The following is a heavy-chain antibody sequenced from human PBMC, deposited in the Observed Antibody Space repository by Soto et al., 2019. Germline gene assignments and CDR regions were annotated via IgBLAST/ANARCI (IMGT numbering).Heavy chain of an antibody. CDR3: TTVPTATPYYYYYGMDV. V-gene: IGHV3-15*07. CDR1: GFTFSNAW. Sequence: GGSLRVSCAAAGFTFSNAWRNWVRKTPGKGLEWVGRIKSKTDGGTTDYAAPVKGRFTISRDDSKNTLYLQMNSLKTEDTAVYYCTTVPTATPYYYYYGMDVWGQGTTVTVSS. CDR2: IKSKTDGGTT. J-gene: IGHJ6*02. D-gene: IGHD4-4*01.